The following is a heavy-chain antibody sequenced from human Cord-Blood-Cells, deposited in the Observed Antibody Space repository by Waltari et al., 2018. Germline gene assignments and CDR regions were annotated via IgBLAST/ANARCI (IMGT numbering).Heavy chain of an antibody. CDR2: ISYDGSKK. D-gene: IGHD2-8*02. Sequence: QVQLVESGGGVVQPGRSLRLSCAASGFTFSSYAMHWVRQAPGKGVEWVAVISYDGSKKYDADSVKGRFTISRDNSKNTLYLQMNSLRAEDTAVYYCASGDRVLGHYFDYWGQGTLVTVSS. CDR1: GFTFSSYA. V-gene: IGHV3-30*04. CDR3: ASGDRVLGHYFDY. J-gene: IGHJ4*02.